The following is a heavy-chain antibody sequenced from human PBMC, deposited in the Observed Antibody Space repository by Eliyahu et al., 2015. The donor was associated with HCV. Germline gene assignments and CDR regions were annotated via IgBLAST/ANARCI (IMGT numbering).Heavy chain of an antibody. CDR1: GYSFTSYW. D-gene: IGHD3-22*01. CDR3: ARLGSDSSGYYYNAEYYYYYGMDV. CDR2: IDPSDSYT. V-gene: IGHV5-10-1*03. J-gene: IGHJ6*02. Sequence: EVQLVQSGAEVKKPGESLRISCKGSGYSFTSYWISWVRQMPGKGLEWMGRIDPSDSYTNYSPSFQGHVTISADKSISTAYLQWSSLKASDTAMYYCARLGSDSSGYYYNAEYYYYYGMDVWGQGTTVTVSS.